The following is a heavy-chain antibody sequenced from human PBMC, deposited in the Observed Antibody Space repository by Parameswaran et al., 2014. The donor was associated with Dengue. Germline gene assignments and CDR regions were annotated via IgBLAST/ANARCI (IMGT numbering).Heavy chain of an antibody. Sequence: RWIRQPPGKGLEWIGEINHSGSTNYNPSLKSRVTISVDTSKNQLSLKLSSVTAADTAVYYCARLPMVRDTRGAFDIWGQGTMVTVSS. D-gene: IGHD3-10*01. V-gene: IGHV4-34*01. CDR2: INHSGST. CDR3: ARLPMVRDTRGAFDI. J-gene: IGHJ3*02.